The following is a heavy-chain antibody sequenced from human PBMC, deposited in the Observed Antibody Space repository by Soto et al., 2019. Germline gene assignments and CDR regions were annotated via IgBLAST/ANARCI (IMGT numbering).Heavy chain of an antibody. Sequence: SLRLSCVVSGFTFSDYCMNWVRQAPGRGLEWVASISSGGNFIYYADSVRGRFTISRDISKNTVFLHMDSLRVDDTAVYYCAKGSTKQLWFKAPGQSWGQGTLVTVSS. CDR2: ISSGGNFI. J-gene: IGHJ5*02. CDR1: GFTFSDYC. CDR3: AKGSTKQLWFKAPGQS. D-gene: IGHD2-21*01. V-gene: IGHV3-21*04.